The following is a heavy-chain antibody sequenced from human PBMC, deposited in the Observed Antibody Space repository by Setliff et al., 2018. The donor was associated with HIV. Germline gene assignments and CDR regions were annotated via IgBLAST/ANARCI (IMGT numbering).Heavy chain of an antibody. CDR2: VYYNGES. Sequence: KPSETLTLTCTVSGGSISRGGRYWGWVRQHPGRGLEWVGYVYYNGESFYNPSLRGRITILQDKSKNQFSLEVRSVTAADTAIYYCASALVGGASPFDYWGQGALVTVS. D-gene: IGHD3-3*01. CDR3: ASALVGGASPFDY. J-gene: IGHJ4*01. CDR1: GGSISRGGRY. V-gene: IGHV4-31*03.